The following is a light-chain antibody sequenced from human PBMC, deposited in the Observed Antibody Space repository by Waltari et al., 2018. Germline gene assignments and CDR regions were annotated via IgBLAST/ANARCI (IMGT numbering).Light chain of an antibody. V-gene: IGKV1-8*01. CDR1: QGISSY. CDR3: LQYYSYPRT. Sequence: AIRVTPTPSSLSASTGDRVTITCRASQGISSYLACYQQKPGKAPKLLIYPASTLQSGVPSRVSGSGSGTEFTVTISCLQSDDFATYYWLQYYSYPRTFGQGTKVEIK. J-gene: IGKJ1*01. CDR2: PAS.